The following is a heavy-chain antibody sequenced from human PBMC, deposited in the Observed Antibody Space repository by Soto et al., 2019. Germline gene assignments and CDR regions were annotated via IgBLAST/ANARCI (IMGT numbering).Heavy chain of an antibody. CDR2: IKQDGSEK. CDR1: GFTSSSYW. J-gene: IGHJ6*02. V-gene: IGHV3-7*03. CDR3: AKLQTSSPASWVVYYYYYGMDV. Sequence: GGSLRLSCAASGFTSSSYWMSWVRQAPGKGLEWVANIKQDGSEKYYVDSVKGRFTISRDNAKNSLYLQMNSLRAEDTAVYYCAKLQTSSPASWVVYYYYYGMDVWGQGTTVT. D-gene: IGHD1-7*01.